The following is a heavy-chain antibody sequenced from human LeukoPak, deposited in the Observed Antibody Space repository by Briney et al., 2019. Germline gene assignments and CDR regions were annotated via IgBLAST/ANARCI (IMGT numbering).Heavy chain of an antibody. V-gene: IGHV4-59*12. CDR2: GYYSGDT. D-gene: IGHD6-13*01. CDR3: ARANWYSSNWFDP. J-gene: IGHJ5*02. Sequence: PSETLSLTCTVSGVSISSYYWTWIRQSPGKGLEWIGYGYYSGDTNYNPSLKSRVSISVDTSKNQFSLKLSSVTAADTAVYYCARANWYSSNWFDPWGQGTLVTVSS. CDR1: GVSISSYY.